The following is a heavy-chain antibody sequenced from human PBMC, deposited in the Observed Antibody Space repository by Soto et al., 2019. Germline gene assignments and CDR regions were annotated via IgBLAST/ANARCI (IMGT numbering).Heavy chain of an antibody. J-gene: IGHJ5*02. CDR1: GGYIRSGGYY. CDR3: ARDPAP. CDR2: IYNSGST. Sequence: QVQLQESGRGLVKPSQTLSHTCTVSGGYIRSGGYYWSWIRQHPGKGLEWIGYIYNSGSTYYNPSLQSRVTISADTSKNQFSLKLSSVTAAGTAVYYCARDPAPWGQGTLVTVSS. V-gene: IGHV4-31*03.